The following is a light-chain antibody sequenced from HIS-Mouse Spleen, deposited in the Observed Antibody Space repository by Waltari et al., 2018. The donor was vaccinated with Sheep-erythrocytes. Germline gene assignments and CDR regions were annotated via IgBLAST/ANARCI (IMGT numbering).Light chain of an antibody. CDR3: QAWDSSTAWV. CDR2: QNS. J-gene: IGLJ3*02. V-gene: IGLV3-1*01. CDR1: KLGDKY. Sequence: SYELTQPPSVAVAPGQTASINCSGDKLGDKYACWYQQKPGQSPGLVIYQNSKRPSGIPERFSGSNAGNTATLTISGTQAMDEADYYCQAWDSSTAWVFGGGTKLTVL.